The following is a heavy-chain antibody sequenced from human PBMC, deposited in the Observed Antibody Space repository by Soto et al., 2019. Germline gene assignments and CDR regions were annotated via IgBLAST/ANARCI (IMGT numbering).Heavy chain of an antibody. CDR3: ARARFCTSTSCYHYFDF. J-gene: IGHJ4*02. V-gene: IGHV4-59*01. D-gene: IGHD2-2*01. CDR2: ISFSGAT. CDR1: GVSITSYF. Sequence: SETLSLTCTVSGVSITSYFWSWIRQTPGKGLDWIGSISFSGATYSNPSLKSRVTISVDTSKNHFSLKLSSVTPADTAVYYCARARFCTSTSCYHYFDFWGQGTLVTVSS.